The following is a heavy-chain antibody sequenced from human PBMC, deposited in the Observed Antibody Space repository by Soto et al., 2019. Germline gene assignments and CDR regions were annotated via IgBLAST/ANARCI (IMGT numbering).Heavy chain of an antibody. CDR1: GFTFSTYA. CDR2: ISGSGGST. D-gene: IGHD3-3*01. Sequence: EVQLLESGGGLVQPGGSLRLSCAASGFTFSTYAMSWVRQAPGKGLEWVSAISGSGGSTYYADSVKGRFTISRDNSKNTLYLQVNSLRAEDTVVYYCAKVYYNFWSGYDYWGQGALVTVSS. CDR3: AKVYYNFWSGYDY. V-gene: IGHV3-23*01. J-gene: IGHJ4*02.